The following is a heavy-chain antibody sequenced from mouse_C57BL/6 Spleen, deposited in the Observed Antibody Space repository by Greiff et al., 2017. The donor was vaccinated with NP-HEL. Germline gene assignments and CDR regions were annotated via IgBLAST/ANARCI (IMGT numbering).Heavy chain of an antibody. CDR1: GYTFTSYW. J-gene: IGHJ3*01. D-gene: IGHD1-1*01. V-gene: IGHV1-50*01. CDR3: ARSRITTVVEEVFAY. CDR2: IDPSDSYT. Sequence: QVHVKQPGAELVKPGASVKLSCKASGYTFTSYWMQWVKQRPGQGLEWIGEIDPSDSYTNYNQKFKGKATLTVDTSSSTAYMQLSSLTSEDSAVYYCARSRITTVVEEVFAYWGQGTLVTVSA.